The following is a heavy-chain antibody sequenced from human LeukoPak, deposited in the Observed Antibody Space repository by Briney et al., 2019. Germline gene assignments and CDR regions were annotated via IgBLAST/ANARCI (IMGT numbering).Heavy chain of an antibody. CDR1: GYTFTSYY. D-gene: IGHD2-15*01. Sequence: ASVKVSCKASGYTFTSYYMHWVRQAPGQGLEWMGIINPSGGSTSYAQKFQGRVTMTRDTSISTAYMELSRLRSDDTAVYYCARTIKYCSGGSCYSRWFDPWGQGTLVTVSS. CDR3: ARTIKYCSGGSCYSRWFDP. J-gene: IGHJ5*02. V-gene: IGHV1-46*01. CDR2: INPSGGST.